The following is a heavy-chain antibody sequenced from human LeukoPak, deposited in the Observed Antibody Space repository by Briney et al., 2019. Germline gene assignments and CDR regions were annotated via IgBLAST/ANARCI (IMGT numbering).Heavy chain of an antibody. Sequence: SETLSLICAVYGGSFSGYYWSWIRQPPGKGLEWIGEINHSGSTNYNPSLKSRVTISVDTSKNQFSLRLSSVTAADTAVYSCARNYYDSSGYYDDWYFDLWGRGTLVTVSS. D-gene: IGHD3-22*01. CDR3: ARNYYDSSGYYDDWYFDL. J-gene: IGHJ2*01. CDR2: INHSGST. CDR1: GGSFSGYY. V-gene: IGHV4-34*01.